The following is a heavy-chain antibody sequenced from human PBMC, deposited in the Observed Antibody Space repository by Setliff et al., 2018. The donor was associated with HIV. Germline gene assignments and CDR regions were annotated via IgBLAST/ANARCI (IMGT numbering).Heavy chain of an antibody. CDR2: IKNRPAGGTT. CDR1: GFTFSDVW. CDR3: ATIEKKNGFRCLDP. V-gene: IGHV3-15*01. J-gene: IGHJ5*02. D-gene: IGHD2-8*01. Sequence: GESLKISCAASGFTFSDVWVNWVRQAPGRGLEWVGRIKNRPAGGTTDYGATVKGRFIISRDDSQNTVFLQMNSLKSEDSAIYYCATIEKKNGFRCLDPWGQGTVVTVSS.